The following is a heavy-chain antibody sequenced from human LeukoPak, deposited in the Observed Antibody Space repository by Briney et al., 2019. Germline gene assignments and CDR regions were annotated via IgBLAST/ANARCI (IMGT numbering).Heavy chain of an antibody. V-gene: IGHV1-69*13. CDR2: IMPIFGTT. J-gene: IGHJ4*02. D-gene: IGHD3-22*01. CDR1: GYTFTSYS. Sequence: GASVTVSCKASGYTFTSYSINWVRQAPGQGLEWMGRIMPIFGTTSTAQKFQGRVTITADDSTRTTYVEMSSLRSEDTAIYYCARDRDYYETSGYDPQAVNFDYWGQGTLVTVSS. CDR3: ARDRDYYETSGYDPQAVNFDY.